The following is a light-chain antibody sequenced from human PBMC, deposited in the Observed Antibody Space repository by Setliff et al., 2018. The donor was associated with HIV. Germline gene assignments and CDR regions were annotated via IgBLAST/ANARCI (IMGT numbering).Light chain of an antibody. CDR2: DVS. Sequence: QSVLTQPASVSGSPGQSITISCTGSHSDIGGYNYVSWYQQHPGKAPKLLIYDVSDRPSGVPDRFSGSKSGTSASLAITGLQAEDEADYYCQSYDSSLSGYVFGTGTKVTVL. J-gene: IGLJ1*01. V-gene: IGLV2-14*03. CDR1: HSDIGGYNY. CDR3: QSYDSSLSGYV.